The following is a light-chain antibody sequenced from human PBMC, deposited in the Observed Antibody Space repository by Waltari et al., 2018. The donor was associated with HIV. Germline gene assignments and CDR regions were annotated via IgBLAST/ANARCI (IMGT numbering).Light chain of an antibody. Sequence: DIVMTQSPDSLAVSLGERATINCKSSQSVLYSSNNKNYLVWYQQRPGQPPKLLIYWASTRESGVPDRFSGSGSGTDFTLTISSLQAEDVAVYYCQQYYNLPWTFGQGP. CDR2: WAS. V-gene: IGKV4-1*01. CDR1: QSVLYSSNNKNY. J-gene: IGKJ1*01. CDR3: QQYYNLPWT.